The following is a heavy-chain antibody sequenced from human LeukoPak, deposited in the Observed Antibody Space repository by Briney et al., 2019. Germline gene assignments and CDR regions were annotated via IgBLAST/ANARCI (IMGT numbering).Heavy chain of an antibody. CDR1: GYTLTELS. J-gene: IGHJ6*03. Sequence: ASVKVSCKVSGYTLTELSMHWVRQAPGKGLEWMGGFDPEDGETIYAQKFQGRVTMTRDTSTSTVYMELSSLRSEDTAVYYCARNFLGGARYFDWLSVHYYYYYMDVWGKGTTVTISS. D-gene: IGHD3-9*01. CDR2: FDPEDGET. CDR3: ARNFLGGARYFDWLSVHYYYYYMDV. V-gene: IGHV1-24*01.